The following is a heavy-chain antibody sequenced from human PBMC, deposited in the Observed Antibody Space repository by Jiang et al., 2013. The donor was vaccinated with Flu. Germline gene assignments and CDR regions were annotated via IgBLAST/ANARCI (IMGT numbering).Heavy chain of an antibody. CDR1: GFTFSSYG. V-gene: IGHV3-33*06. Sequence: VQLVESGGGVVQPGRSLRLSRAASGFTFSSYGMHWVRQAPGKGLEWVAVIWYDGSNKYYADSVKGRFTISRGNSKNTLYLQMNSLRAEDTAVYYCAKDFCGGDCYDAFDIWAKGTMVTVSS. CDR2: IWYDGSNK. J-gene: IGHJ3*02. CDR3: AKDFCGGDCYDAFDI. D-gene: IGHD2-21*02.